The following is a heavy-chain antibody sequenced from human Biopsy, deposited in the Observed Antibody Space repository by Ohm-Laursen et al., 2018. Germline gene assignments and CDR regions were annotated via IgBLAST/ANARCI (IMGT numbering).Heavy chain of an antibody. CDR3: TRATNSTGWPYYYFYGMDI. D-gene: IGHD2/OR15-2a*01. Sequence: SETLSLTSTVSGGSISSDWWSWIRQTTGKGLEWIGYVYYSGTTTYNPSLRSRVTISVDTSMNQISLRLQSVTAADTAIYYCTRATNSTGWPYYYFYGMDIWGQGTTVTVSS. CDR2: VYYSGTT. V-gene: IGHV4-59*01. CDR1: GGSISSDW. J-gene: IGHJ6*02.